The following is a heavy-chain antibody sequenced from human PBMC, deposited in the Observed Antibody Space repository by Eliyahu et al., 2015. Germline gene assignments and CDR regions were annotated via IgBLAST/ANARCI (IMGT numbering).Heavy chain of an antibody. V-gene: IGHV1-69*01. J-gene: IGHJ5*02. CDR3: AVEGGSSGPRWFDP. CDR1: GGTFSIYT. D-gene: IGHD3-22*01. CDR2: ITPVFGTG. Sequence: PGSSVKVSCKASGGTFSIYTISWVRQAPGQGLEWMGGITPVFGTGKYAQRFQGRVTITADESTSTAYMELYNLRFEDTAIYYCAVEGGSSGPRWFDPWGQGTLVTVSS.